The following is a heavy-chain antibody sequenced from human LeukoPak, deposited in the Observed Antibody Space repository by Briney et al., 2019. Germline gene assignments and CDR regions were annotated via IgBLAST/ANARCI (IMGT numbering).Heavy chain of an antibody. CDR1: GFTFSSYA. CDR3: ARATYDSSGYYRYYFDY. CDR2: ISGSGGST. D-gene: IGHD3-22*01. Sequence: GGSLRLSCAASGFTFSSYAMSWVRQAPGKGLEWVSAISGSGGSTYYAASVKGRLTISIDNSKNTLYLQMNSLRAEDTAVYYCARATYDSSGYYRYYFDYWGQGTLVTVSS. J-gene: IGHJ4*02. V-gene: IGHV3-23*01.